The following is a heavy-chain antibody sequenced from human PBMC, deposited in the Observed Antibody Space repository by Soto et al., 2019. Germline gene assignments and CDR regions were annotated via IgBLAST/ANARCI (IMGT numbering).Heavy chain of an antibody. Sequence: PSETLSLTCTVSGGSVSGGSFYWSWIRQPPGKGLEWIGYISYSGSTNYTPSLKSRVTISSDTSNNQFSLKMSSVTAADMAIYYCARHTTVTNIDYWGRGTLVTVSS. CDR1: GGSVSGGSFY. CDR2: ISYSGST. J-gene: IGHJ4*02. V-gene: IGHV4-61*01. D-gene: IGHD4-17*01. CDR3: ARHTTVTNIDY.